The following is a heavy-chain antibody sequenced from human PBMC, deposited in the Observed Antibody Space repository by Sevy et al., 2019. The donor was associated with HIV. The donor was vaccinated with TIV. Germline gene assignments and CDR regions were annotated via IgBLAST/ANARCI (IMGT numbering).Heavy chain of an antibody. D-gene: IGHD1-20*01. V-gene: IGHV3-7*01. CDR2: IKQDGREK. CDR1: GFTFSSFF. J-gene: IGHJ6*02. Sequence: GGSLRLSCAASGFTFSSFFMSWVRQAPGKGLEWVANIKQDGREKYYVDSVKGRFTISRDNARNSVYLQMNSLRAEDTGVYYCARDLTAPYYYYGMDVWGQGTMVTVSS. CDR3: ARDLTAPYYYYGMDV.